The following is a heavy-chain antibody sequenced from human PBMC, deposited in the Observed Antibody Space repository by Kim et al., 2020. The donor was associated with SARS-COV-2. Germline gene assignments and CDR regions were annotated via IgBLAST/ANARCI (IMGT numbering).Heavy chain of an antibody. J-gene: IGHJ4*02. D-gene: IGHD6-13*01. Sequence: GGSLRLSCAASGFTFSDYYMSWIRQAPGKGLEWISYISSSSSYTNYADSVKGRFTISRDNAKNSLYLQMNSLRAEDTAVYYCASHLVWSAAAGSTPEALDYWGQGTLATVSA. CDR2: ISSSSSYT. CDR3: ASHLVWSAAAGSTPEALDY. V-gene: IGHV3-11*03. CDR1: GFTFSDYY.